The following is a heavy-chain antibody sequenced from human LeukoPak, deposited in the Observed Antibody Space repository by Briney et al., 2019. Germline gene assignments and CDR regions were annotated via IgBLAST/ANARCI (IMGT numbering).Heavy chain of an antibody. CDR3: ARVLGQQLGGRWFDP. D-gene: IGHD6-13*01. Sequence: SQTLSLTCTVSGGSISSGDYYWSWIRQPPGTGLEWIGSIYYSGSTYYNPSLKSRVTISVDTSKNQFSLKLSSVTAADTAVYYCARVLGQQLGGRWFDPWGQGTLVTVSS. CDR1: GGSISSGDYY. J-gene: IGHJ5*02. CDR2: IYYSGST. V-gene: IGHV4-39*07.